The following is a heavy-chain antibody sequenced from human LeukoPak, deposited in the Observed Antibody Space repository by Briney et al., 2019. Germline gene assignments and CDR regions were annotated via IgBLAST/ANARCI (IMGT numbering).Heavy chain of an antibody. CDR1: GGSLSGYY. CDR3: ARQLAGLAPPGFIDS. D-gene: IGHD3-3*02. Sequence: SETLSLTCAVYGGSLSGYYWSWIRQPPGKGLEWIGEINHSGSTNYNPSLKSRVTISVDTSKNQFSLKLSSVTAADTAVYYCARQLAGLAPPGFIDSWGQGTLVTVSS. J-gene: IGHJ4*02. V-gene: IGHV4-34*01. CDR2: INHSGST.